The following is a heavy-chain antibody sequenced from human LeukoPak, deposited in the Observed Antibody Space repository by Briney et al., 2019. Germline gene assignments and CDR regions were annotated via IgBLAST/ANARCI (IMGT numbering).Heavy chain of an antibody. CDR3: ARVDCSGGSCYPGRWFDP. D-gene: IGHD2-15*01. CDR1: GGSFSGYY. CDR2: INHSGST. V-gene: IGHV4-34*01. Sequence: SETLSLTCAVYGGSFSGYYWSWIRQPPGKGLEFIGEINHSGSTNYNPSLKSRVTISVDTSKNQFSLKLSSVTAADTAVYYCARVDCSGGSCYPGRWFDPWGQGTLVTVSS. J-gene: IGHJ5*02.